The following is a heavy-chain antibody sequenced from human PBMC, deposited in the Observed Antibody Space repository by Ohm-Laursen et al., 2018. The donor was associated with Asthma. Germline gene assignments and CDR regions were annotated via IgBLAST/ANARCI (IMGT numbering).Heavy chain of an antibody. D-gene: IGHD3-9*01. J-gene: IGHJ6*02. V-gene: IGHV3-33*01. CDR1: GFTFSSYG. CDR3: ARDRPSTYYDILTGYEPMGGGMDV. CDR2: IWYDGSNK. Sequence: SLRLSCAASGFTFSSYGMHWVRQAPGKGLEWVAVIWYDGSNKYYADSVKGRFTISRDNSKNTLYLQMNSLRAEDTAVYYCARDRPSTYYDILTGYEPMGGGMDVWGQGTTVTVSS.